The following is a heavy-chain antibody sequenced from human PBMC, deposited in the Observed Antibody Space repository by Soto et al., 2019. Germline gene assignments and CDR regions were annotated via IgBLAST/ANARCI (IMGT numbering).Heavy chain of an antibody. CDR1: GFSLTTGRMG. D-gene: IGHD3-10*01. CDR3: VRMNAESYSSYYAMDV. J-gene: IGHJ6*02. Sequence: GXGPTLVNPTETLTLTCNVSGFSLTTGRMGVSWIRQPPGKALEWLAHIFSDAERSYSRSLQGRLTVSKVGSGSHVVLTMTNMDPVDTGTYFCVRMNAESYSSYYAMDVWGQGTTVTVSS. CDR2: IFSDAER. V-gene: IGHV2-26*01.